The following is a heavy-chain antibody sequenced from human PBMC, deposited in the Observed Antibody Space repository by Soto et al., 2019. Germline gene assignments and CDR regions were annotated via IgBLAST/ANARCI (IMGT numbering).Heavy chain of an antibody. V-gene: IGHV4-31*03. D-gene: IGHD3-16*01. Sequence: PSGTRSPTCSVSGGSISGGVFFWTWIRQHSARGLEWIGYISNRGSSYYSPSLKSRVTISVDTSKNQFSLKLSSVTAADTAVYFCARYANIWSQGYWGQGTQVTVSS. CDR1: GGSISGGVFF. CDR2: ISNRGSS. J-gene: IGHJ4*02. CDR3: ARYANIWSQGY.